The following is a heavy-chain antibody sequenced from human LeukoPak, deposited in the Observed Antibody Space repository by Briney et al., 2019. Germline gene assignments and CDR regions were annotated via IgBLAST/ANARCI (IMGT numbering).Heavy chain of an antibody. V-gene: IGHV4-59*01. CDR1: GGSISSYY. CDR3: AGGLVGVYY. J-gene: IGHJ4*02. CDR2: IYYSGST. Sequence: SETLSLTCTVSGGSISSYYWSWIRQPPGKGLEWIGYIYYSGSTNYNRSLKSRVTISVDTSKNQFSLKLSSVTAADTAVYYCAGGLVGVYYWGQGTLVTVSS. D-gene: IGHD2-2*01.